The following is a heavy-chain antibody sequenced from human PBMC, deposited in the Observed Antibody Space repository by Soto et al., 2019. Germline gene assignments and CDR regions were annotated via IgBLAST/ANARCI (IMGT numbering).Heavy chain of an antibody. J-gene: IGHJ4*02. Sequence: QVQMVESGGGVVHPGRSLRLSCAASGFTFSTFAMHWVRQAPGKGLEWVAVISYDATNKFYADSVKGRFIISRDNSENTLYLQMTSLRSEDTAVYYCARAPTSRLDYWGQGTLVTVSS. CDR2: ISYDATNK. V-gene: IGHV3-30-3*01. CDR3: ARAPTSRLDY. CDR1: GFTFSTFA.